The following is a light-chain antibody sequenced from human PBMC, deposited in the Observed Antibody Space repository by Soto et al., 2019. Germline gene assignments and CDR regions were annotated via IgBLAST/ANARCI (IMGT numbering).Light chain of an antibody. CDR3: QQRSNRPQT. V-gene: IGKV3-11*01. J-gene: IGKJ1*01. CDR1: QSIFTS. CDR2: DAS. Sequence: EIVLTQSPGTLSLSPGERATLSCRAGQSIFTSLAWYQQRPGQAPRLLIYDASTRATGIPARFSGSGSGTDFTLTISSLESEDFAVYYCQQRSNRPQTFGQGTKVDIK.